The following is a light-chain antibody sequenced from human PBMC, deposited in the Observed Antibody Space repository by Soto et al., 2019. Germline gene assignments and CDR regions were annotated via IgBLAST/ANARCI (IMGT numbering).Light chain of an antibody. J-gene: IGLJ2*01. CDR1: SSNIGSNY. CDR3: AAWDDSLSGLV. V-gene: IGLV1-47*01. CDR2: RNN. Sequence: QPVLTQPPSASGTPGQRVTISCSGSSSNIGSNYVYWYQQFPGTAPKLLIYRNNHRPSGVPDRFSGSKSGTSASLAISGLRSEDEADYYCAAWDDSLSGLVFGGGTKLTVL.